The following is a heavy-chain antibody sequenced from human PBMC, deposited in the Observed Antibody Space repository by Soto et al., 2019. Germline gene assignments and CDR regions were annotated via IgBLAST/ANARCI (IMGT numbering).Heavy chain of an antibody. J-gene: IGHJ6*02. Sequence: ESLMISCTCSGYSFTRYWISLVRQMPGKGLEWMGRIDPSDSYTNYSPSFQGHVTISADKSISTAYLQWSSLKASDTAMYYCARHNAFWSGYSMDVWGQGTTVTVSS. D-gene: IGHD3-3*01. CDR2: IDPSDSYT. V-gene: IGHV5-10-1*01. CDR3: ARHNAFWSGYSMDV. CDR1: GYSFTRYW.